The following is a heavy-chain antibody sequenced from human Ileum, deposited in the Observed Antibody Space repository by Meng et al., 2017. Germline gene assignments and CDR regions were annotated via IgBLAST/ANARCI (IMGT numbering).Heavy chain of an antibody. CDR2: IGGGGSDT. J-gene: IGHJ4*02. D-gene: IGHD3-10*01. V-gene: IGHV3-23*01. CDR1: EFTFSTYV. CDR3: ARGGYYGRIDY. Sequence: GGSLRLSCAASEFTFSTYVKYWVRQSPAKGLEWVSTIGGGGSDTYYAGSVRGRFTISRDNSRNTLYLQMNSLRAEDTATYYCARGGYYGRIDYWGQGTLVTVSS.